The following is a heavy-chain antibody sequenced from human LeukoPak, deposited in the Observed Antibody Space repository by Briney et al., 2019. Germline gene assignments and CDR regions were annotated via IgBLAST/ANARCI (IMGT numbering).Heavy chain of an antibody. CDR1: TLSVRTAC. V-gene: IGHV3-53*01. J-gene: IGHJ4*02. CDR3: ASAVDGTKYYFAY. Sequence: GGSLRLSCAASTLSVRTACMTWVRQTAGKGLEWVAVICGGGSGTTFYADSVKGRFTISRDTSKNTLYLQMNNLRAEDTAVYYCASAVDGTKYYFAYWGQGTLVTISS. D-gene: IGHD6-19*01. CDR2: ICGGGSGTT.